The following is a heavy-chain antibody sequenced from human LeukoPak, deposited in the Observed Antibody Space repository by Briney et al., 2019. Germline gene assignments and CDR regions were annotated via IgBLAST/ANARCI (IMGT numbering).Heavy chain of an antibody. Sequence: SGGSLRLSCAASGFTFSSYSMNWVRQAPGKGLGWVSSISSSSSYIYYADSVKGRFTISRDNSKNTLYLQMNSLRIEDTAVFYCAKGPKQLVFVRGYYFGDWGQGTLVTVSS. CDR1: GFTFSSYS. CDR3: AKGPKQLVFVRGYYFGD. V-gene: IGHV3-21*01. J-gene: IGHJ4*02. D-gene: IGHD6-13*01. CDR2: ISSSSSYI.